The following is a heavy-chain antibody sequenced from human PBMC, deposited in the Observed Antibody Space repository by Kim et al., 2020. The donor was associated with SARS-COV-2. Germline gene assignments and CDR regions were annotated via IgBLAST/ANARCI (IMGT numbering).Heavy chain of an antibody. D-gene: IGHD3-3*01. V-gene: IGHV4-59*08. J-gene: IGHJ4*01. Sequence: SETLSLTCTVSGGSISGFYWNWIRQPPGQGLEWIGYVHYSGSANYNSSLKSRVTISSDTSTSQFSLRLTSVTAADTAAYYCARVVNDDFFSGGFYFDYWG. CDR1: GGSISGFY. CDR2: VHYSGSA. CDR3: ARVVNDDFFSGGFYFDY.